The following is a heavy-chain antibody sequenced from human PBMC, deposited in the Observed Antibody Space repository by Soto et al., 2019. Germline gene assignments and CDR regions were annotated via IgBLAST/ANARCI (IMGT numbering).Heavy chain of an antibody. J-gene: IGHJ4*02. CDR3: ARQEGHIEPMIGEFDF. CDR2: ISAYNGNT. V-gene: IGHV1-18*01. Sequence: QVQLVQSGPEVKKPGASVMLSCKASGYTFTTYGVRWVRQAPGLGLEWMGWISAYNGNTNYAQKFHGRVTMTTDASVNTAYLELRSLRSDDTAVYYCARQEGHIEPMIGEFDFWGQGTLVTVSS. D-gene: IGHD3-10*02. CDR1: GYTFTTYG.